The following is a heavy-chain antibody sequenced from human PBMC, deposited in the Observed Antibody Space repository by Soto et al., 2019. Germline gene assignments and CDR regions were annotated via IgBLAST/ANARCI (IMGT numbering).Heavy chain of an antibody. CDR3: ARDTTYSSSLDY. CDR1: GGTFSSYA. CDR2: IIPIFGTA. J-gene: IGHJ4*02. Sequence: GASVKVSCKASGGTFSSYAISWVRQAPGQGLEWMGGIIPIFGTANYAQKFQGRVTITADKSTSTAYMELSSLRSEDTAVYYCARDTTYSSSLDYWGQGTLVTVSS. D-gene: IGHD6-13*01. V-gene: IGHV1-69*06.